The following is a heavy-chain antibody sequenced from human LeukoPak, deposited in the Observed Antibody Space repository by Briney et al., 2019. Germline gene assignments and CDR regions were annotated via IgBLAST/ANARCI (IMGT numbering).Heavy chain of an antibody. V-gene: IGHV4-39*01. Sequence: SETLSLTCAVYGGSFSGYYWGWIRQPPGKGLEWIGSIYYSGSTYYKPSLKSRVTISVDTSKNQFSLKLSSVTAADTAVYYCARHGIGYYYFDYWGQGTLVTVSS. CDR1: GGSFSGYY. D-gene: IGHD3-22*01. J-gene: IGHJ4*02. CDR3: ARHGIGYYYFDY. CDR2: IYYSGST.